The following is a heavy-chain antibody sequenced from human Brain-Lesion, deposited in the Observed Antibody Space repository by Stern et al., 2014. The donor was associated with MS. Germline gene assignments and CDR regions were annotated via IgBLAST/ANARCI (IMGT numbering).Heavy chain of an antibody. CDR1: GFTFDDYA. V-gene: IGHV3-9*01. J-gene: IGHJ4*02. Sequence: EVQLVESGGDLVQPGRSLRLSCAAFGFTFDDYAMHWVRQAPGKGLGWVGGISWNSGTIGYADSVKGRFTTSRDNAYSSLYLQMNSLRPEDTALYYCARDITGSSAYFAYWGQGTLVTVSS. D-gene: IGHD1-14*01. CDR3: ARDITGSSAYFAY. CDR2: ISWNSGTI.